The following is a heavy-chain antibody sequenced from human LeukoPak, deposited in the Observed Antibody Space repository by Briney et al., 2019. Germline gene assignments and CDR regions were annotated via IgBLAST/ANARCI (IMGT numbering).Heavy chain of an antibody. CDR2: ISGSGGGT. CDR1: GITLSNYG. V-gene: IGHV3-23*01. J-gene: IGHJ6*02. CDR3: ARVGPYFYYGMDV. Sequence: GGSLRLSCAVSGITLSNYGMSWVRQAPGKGLEWVAGISGSGGGTNYADSVKGRFTISRDNPKNTLYLQMNSLGAEDTAVYFCARVGPYFYYGMDVWGQGTTVTVSS.